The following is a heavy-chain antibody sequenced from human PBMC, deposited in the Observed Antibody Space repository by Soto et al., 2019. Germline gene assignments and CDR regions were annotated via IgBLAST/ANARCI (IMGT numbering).Heavy chain of an antibody. CDR1: GFTFSSSA. Sequence: QMQPVQSGPEVRKPGTSVKVSCKASGFTFSSSALQWVRQARGQRLEWIGWIAVGSGNTNYAQKFQERVTITRDMSTSIAYMELNSLRSDDTAVYYCAARGGRDYYMDVWGKGTTVTVSS. CDR2: IAVGSGNT. J-gene: IGHJ6*03. D-gene: IGHD2-15*01. CDR3: AARGGRDYYMDV. V-gene: IGHV1-58*01.